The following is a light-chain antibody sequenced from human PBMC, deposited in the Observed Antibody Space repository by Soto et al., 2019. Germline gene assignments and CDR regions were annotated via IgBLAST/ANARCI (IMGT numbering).Light chain of an antibody. Sequence: EIVLTQSPGTLSSSPGERGTLSCRASQSVTSGYLAWYQQKPGQAPRLLIYGAYNRATGIPDRFSGSGSGTDFTLTISRLEPEDFTVYYCQEYGSTRTFGLGTKVEIK. CDR2: GAY. CDR1: QSVTSGY. V-gene: IGKV3-20*01. CDR3: QEYGSTRT. J-gene: IGKJ1*01.